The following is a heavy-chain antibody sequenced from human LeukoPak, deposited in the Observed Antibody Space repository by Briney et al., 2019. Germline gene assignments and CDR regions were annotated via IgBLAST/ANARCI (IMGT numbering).Heavy chain of an antibody. D-gene: IGHD3-3*01. V-gene: IGHV4-61*05. CDR3: ARADYDFWSGYYIGY. J-gene: IGHJ4*02. CDR2: IYYSGST. CDR1: GGSISSSSYY. Sequence: SETLSLTCTVSGGSISSSSYYWGWIRQPPGKGLEWIGYIYYSGSTNYNPSLKSRVTISVDTSKNQFSLKLSSVTAADTAVYYRARADYDFWSGYYIGYWGQGTLVTVSS.